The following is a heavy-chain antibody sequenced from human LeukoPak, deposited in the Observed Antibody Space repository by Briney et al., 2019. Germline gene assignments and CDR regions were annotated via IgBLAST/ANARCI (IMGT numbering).Heavy chain of an antibody. J-gene: IGHJ4*02. CDR3: ARDLASCAGDCYSDGFDY. CDR2: INPNSGGT. D-gene: IGHD2-21*02. CDR1: GYTFTGYY. V-gene: IGHV1-2*02. Sequence: ASVKVSCKASGYTFTGYYMHWVRQAPGQGLEWMGWINPNSGGTNHAQKFQGRVTMTRDTSISTAYMELSRLRSDDTAVYYCARDLASCAGDCYSDGFDYWGQGTLVTVSS.